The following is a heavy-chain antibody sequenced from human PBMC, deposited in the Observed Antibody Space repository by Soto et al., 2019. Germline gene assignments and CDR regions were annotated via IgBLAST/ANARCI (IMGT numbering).Heavy chain of an antibody. CDR2: INVGNGNT. J-gene: IGHJ4*02. CDR3: AREGAHYTPLDH. V-gene: IGHV1-3*01. D-gene: IGHD2-15*01. CDR1: GYTFTGYA. Sequence: GASVKVSCKASGYTFTGYAIHWVRQAPGQGLEWMGWINVGNGNTGYSRKFQGRVTNVRDMSASTAYIEVTSLTSEDTAIYYCAREGAHYTPLDHWGQGTLVTVSS.